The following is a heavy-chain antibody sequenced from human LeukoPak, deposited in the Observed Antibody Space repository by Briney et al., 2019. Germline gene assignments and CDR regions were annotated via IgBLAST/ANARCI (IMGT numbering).Heavy chain of an antibody. CDR2: FDPEDGET. CDR1: GYTLTELS. V-gene: IGHV1-24*01. CDR3: ATLWDETGDDY. J-gene: IGHJ4*02. Sequence: ASLKVSCRVSGYTLTELSMHWVRHAPGKGLEWMGGFDPEDGETIYAQKFQGRVTMTEDTSTDTAYMELSSLRSEDTAVYYCATLWDETGDDYWGQGTLVTVSS. D-gene: IGHD7-27*01.